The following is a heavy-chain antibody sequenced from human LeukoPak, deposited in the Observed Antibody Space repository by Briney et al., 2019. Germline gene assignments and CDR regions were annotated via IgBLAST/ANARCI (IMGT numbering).Heavy chain of an antibody. J-gene: IGHJ4*02. Sequence: PGGSLRLSCAASGFTISDRHMNWVRQAPGVGLEWVSVIHTAGRTYYADSVKGRFTISRDNSKNTVYLQMQSLRAVDTAVYYCARGVTQTGYAPDYWGQGTLVTVSS. CDR2: IHTAGRT. CDR3: ARGVTQTGYAPDY. CDR1: GFTISDRH. V-gene: IGHV3-53*01. D-gene: IGHD2-2*01.